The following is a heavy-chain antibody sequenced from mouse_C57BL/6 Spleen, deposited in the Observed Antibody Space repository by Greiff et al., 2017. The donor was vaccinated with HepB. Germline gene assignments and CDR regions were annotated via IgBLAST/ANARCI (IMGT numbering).Heavy chain of an antibody. CDR2: ISSGSSTI. CDR1: GFTFSDYG. J-gene: IGHJ4*01. CDR3: ARSRENYAMDY. V-gene: IGHV5-17*01. Sequence: EVQVVESGGGLVKPGGSLKLSCAASGFTFSDYGMHWVRQAPEKGLEWVAYISSGSSTIYYADTVKGRFTISRDNAKNTLFLQMTSLRSEDTAMYYCARSRENYAMDYWGQGTSVTVSS.